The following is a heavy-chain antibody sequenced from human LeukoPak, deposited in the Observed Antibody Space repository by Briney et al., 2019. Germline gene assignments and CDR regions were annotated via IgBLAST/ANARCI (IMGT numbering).Heavy chain of an antibody. J-gene: IGHJ4*02. Sequence: ASVKVSCKASGGTFSSYTISWVRQAPGQGLEWMGRIIPILGIANYAQKFQGRVTITADESTSTAYMELSSLRSEDTAVYYCASSEYQLLMVAFDYWGQGTLVTVSS. D-gene: IGHD2-2*01. CDR3: ASSEYQLLMVAFDY. V-gene: IGHV1-69*02. CDR1: GGTFSSYT. CDR2: IIPILGIA.